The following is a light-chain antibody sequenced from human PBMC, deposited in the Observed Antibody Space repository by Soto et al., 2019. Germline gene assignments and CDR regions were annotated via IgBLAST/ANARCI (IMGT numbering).Light chain of an antibody. CDR1: QGISSW. CDR3: QQDNSFPIT. J-gene: IGKJ5*01. V-gene: IGKV1-12*01. Sequence: QMAPSPCSVSACVGGRVASTCRATQGISSWLASYQQKPGNAPTLLIYAASSLQSAVPPRFSGSGSGTDFTLPISSLQPEDFATYYCQQDNSFPITFGQGTRLEIK. CDR2: AAS.